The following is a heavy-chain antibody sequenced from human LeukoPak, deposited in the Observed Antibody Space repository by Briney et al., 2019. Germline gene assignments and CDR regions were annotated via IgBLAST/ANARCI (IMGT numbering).Heavy chain of an antibody. J-gene: IGHJ4*02. CDR2: IIPIFGTA. D-gene: IGHD6-19*01. CDR3: ARTDPETSSGWSFDY. Sequence: SVKVSCKASGGTFSSYAISWVRQAPGQGLEWMGGIIPIFGTANYAQKFQGRVTITADESTSTAYMELSRLRSDDTAVYYCARTDPETSSGWSFDYWGQGTLVTVSS. V-gene: IGHV1-69*01. CDR1: GGTFSSYA.